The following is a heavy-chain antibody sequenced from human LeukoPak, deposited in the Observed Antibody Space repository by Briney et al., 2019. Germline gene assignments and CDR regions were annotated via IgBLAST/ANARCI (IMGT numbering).Heavy chain of an antibody. CDR3: ARVDYYYYYMDV. Sequence: GGSLRLSCAASGFTVSSNYMRWVRQAPGKGLEWVSVTYSDGSTYYAASVKGRFTISRDNSKNTLYLQMNSLRAEDTAVYYCARVDYYYYYMDVWGKGTTVTISS. V-gene: IGHV3-66*01. CDR1: GFTVSSNY. CDR2: TYSDGST. J-gene: IGHJ6*03.